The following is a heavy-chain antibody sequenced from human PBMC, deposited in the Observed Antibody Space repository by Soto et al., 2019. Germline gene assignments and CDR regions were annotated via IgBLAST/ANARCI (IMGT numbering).Heavy chain of an antibody. CDR2: ISSDGTNK. J-gene: IGHJ4*02. CDR1: GFTFSCYG. V-gene: IGHV3-30*19. Sequence: GGSLRLSWATSGFTFSCYGLYCVRQARGKGLEWVAVISSDGTNKDYTDSVRGRFTISRDNSKNTLYLEMNSLRVEDTALYYCARGPYHNGLIVWTHSGPGTLVTVSP. D-gene: IGHD3-16*01. CDR3: ARGPYHNGLIVWTH.